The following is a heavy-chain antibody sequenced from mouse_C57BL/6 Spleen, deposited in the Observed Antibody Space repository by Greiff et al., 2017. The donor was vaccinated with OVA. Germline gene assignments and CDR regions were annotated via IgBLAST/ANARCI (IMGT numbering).Heavy chain of an antibody. J-gene: IGHJ2*01. Sequence: QVQLQQPGAELVKPGASVKISCKASGYAFSSYWMNWVKQRPGKGLEWIGQIYPGDGDTNYNGKFKGKATLTADKSSSTAYMQLSSLTSEDSAVYFCARVATVVATRDYWGQGTTLTVSS. D-gene: IGHD1-1*01. CDR2: IYPGDGDT. CDR1: GYAFSSYW. CDR3: ARVATVVATRDY. V-gene: IGHV1-80*01.